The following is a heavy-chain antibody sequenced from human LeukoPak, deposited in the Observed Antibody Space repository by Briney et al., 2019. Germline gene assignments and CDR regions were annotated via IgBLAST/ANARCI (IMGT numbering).Heavy chain of an antibody. D-gene: IGHD4-17*01. V-gene: IGHV3-30*02. CDR3: ARDGAGDYDGYYFDY. Sequence: GGSLRLSCAASGFTFSSYGMHWVRQAPGKGLEWVAFIRYDGSNQYYADSVKGRFTISRDNSKNTLYLQMNSLRAEDTAVYYCARDGAGDYDGYYFDYWGQGTLVTVSS. J-gene: IGHJ4*02. CDR2: IRYDGSNQ. CDR1: GFTFSSYG.